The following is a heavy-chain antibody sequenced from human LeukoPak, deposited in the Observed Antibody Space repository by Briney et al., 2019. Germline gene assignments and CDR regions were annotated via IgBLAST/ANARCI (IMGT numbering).Heavy chain of an antibody. CDR1: GFTVSSNY. CDR3: ARGGNSALWY. V-gene: IGHV3-53*01. J-gene: IGHJ4*02. D-gene: IGHD4-23*01. CDR2: IYSGGST. Sequence: GGSLRLSCAASGFTVSSNYMSWVRLAPGKGLEWVSVIYSGGSTYHADSVKGRFTISRDNSKNTLYLQMNNLRAEDTAVYYCARGGNSALWYWGQGTLVTVSS.